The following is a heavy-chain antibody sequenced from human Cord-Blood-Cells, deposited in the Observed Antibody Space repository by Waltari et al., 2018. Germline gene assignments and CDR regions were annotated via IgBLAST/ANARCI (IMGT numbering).Heavy chain of an antibody. CDR2: IYYSGRT. V-gene: IGHV4-39*07. J-gene: IGHJ4*02. D-gene: IGHD7-27*01. CDR3: ARLDGDRDY. CDR1: GGSISSSSYY. Sequence: QLQLQESGPGLVKPSETLSLTCTVSGGSISSSSYYWGWIRQPPGKGLEWIGGIYYSGRTYSNPSLKSRVTISVDTSKNQFSLKLSSVTAADTAVYYCARLDGDRDYWGQGTLVTVSS.